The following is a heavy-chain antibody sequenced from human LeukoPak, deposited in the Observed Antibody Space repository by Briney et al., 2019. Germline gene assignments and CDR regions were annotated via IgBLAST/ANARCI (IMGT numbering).Heavy chain of an antibody. CDR3: VRFPPTNIAAAGTEGWFDP. CDR2: IIPILGIA. V-gene: IGHV1-69*02. Sequence: SVKVSCKASGGAFSSYTISWVRQAPGQGLEWMGRIIPILGIANYAQKFQGRVTITADKSTSTPYMELSSLRSEDTAVYYCVRFPPTNIAAAGTEGWFDPWGQGTLVTVSS. D-gene: IGHD6-13*01. CDR1: GGAFSSYT. J-gene: IGHJ5*02.